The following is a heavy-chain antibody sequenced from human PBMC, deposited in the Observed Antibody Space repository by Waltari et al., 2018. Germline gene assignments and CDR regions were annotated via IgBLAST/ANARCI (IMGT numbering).Heavy chain of an antibody. D-gene: IGHD1-1*01. J-gene: IGHJ4*02. V-gene: IGHV3-7*01. CDR3: ARKPGGHRTED. Sequence: GASVKGRFTISRDNAKNSLYLQMNSLRAEDTAVYYCARKPGGHRTEDWGQGTLVTVSS.